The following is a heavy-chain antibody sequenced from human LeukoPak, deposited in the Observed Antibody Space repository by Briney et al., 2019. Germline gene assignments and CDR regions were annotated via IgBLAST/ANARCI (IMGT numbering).Heavy chain of an antibody. CDR3: ARGPTVTYFDY. D-gene: IGHD4-11*01. CDR1: GFTFSSYW. V-gene: IGHV3-74*01. J-gene: IGHJ4*02. CDR2: INTDGSST. Sequence: GGSLRLSCAASGFTFSSYWMHWVRQAPGKGLVWVSHINTDGSSTTYADSVKGRLTISRDNAKNSLYLQMNSLRAEDTAVYYCARGPTVTYFDYWGQGTLVTVSS.